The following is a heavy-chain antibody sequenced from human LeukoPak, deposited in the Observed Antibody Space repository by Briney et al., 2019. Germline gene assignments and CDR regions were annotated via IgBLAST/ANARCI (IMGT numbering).Heavy chain of an antibody. J-gene: IGHJ4*02. Sequence: PSETLSLTCAVYGGSFSGYYWSWIRQPPGKGLEWIGEINHSGSTNYNPSLKSRVTISVDTSKNQFSLKLSSVTAPDAAVYYCAGGRGYSSGWFYFDYWGRGSLVAVSS. V-gene: IGHV4-34*01. CDR1: GGSFSGYY. CDR2: INHSGST. D-gene: IGHD6-19*01. CDR3: AGGRGYSSGWFYFDY.